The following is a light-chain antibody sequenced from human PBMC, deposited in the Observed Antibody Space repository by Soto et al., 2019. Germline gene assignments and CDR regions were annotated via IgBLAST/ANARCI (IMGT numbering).Light chain of an antibody. V-gene: IGLV2-14*03. CDR3: SSYTTSSTRV. Sequence: QSALTQPASVSGSPGQSITISCTGTSSYVGAYDFVSWYQQHPDKAPKLMIYEVIYRPSGVSNRFSGSKSVDTATLTISGLQAGDEGDYYCSSYTTSSTRVFGTGTKVTVL. CDR1: SSYVGAYDF. CDR2: EVI. J-gene: IGLJ1*01.